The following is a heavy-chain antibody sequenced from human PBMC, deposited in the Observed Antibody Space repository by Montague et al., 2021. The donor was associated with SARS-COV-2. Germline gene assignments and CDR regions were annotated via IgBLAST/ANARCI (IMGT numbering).Heavy chain of an antibody. V-gene: IGHV4-59*02. D-gene: IGHD3-3*01. J-gene: IGHJ5*02. CDR3: ARAGGFYGYWSGYSSSAGFFDP. CDR1: GGSVSSYY. CDR2: IYYSGST. Sequence: SETLSLTCTVSGGSVSSYYWSWIRQSPGKGLQWLGYIYYSGSTDYNPSLKSRVTMSVDTSKNQLSLRLNSVTTADTAVYFRARAGGFYGYWSGYSSSAGFFDPWGQGILVTVSS.